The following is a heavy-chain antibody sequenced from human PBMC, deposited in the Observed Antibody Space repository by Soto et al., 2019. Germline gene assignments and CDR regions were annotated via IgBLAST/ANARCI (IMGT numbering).Heavy chain of an antibody. CDR1: GGSMRSEGYY. CDR3: ARESEDLTSNFDY. Sequence: KTSETLSLTCSVSGGSMRSEGYYWSWIRQHPGKGLEWIGYIYYSGLTDYNPSLKSRLTISVDKSKNEFYLKMRSVTAEDTAVYYCARESEDLTSNFDYWGQGTLVTVSS. CDR2: IYYSGLT. J-gene: IGHJ4*02. V-gene: IGHV4-31*03.